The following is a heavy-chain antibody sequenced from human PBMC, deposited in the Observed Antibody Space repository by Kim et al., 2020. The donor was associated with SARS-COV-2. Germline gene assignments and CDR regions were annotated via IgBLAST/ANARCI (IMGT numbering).Heavy chain of an antibody. J-gene: IGHJ6*02. D-gene: IGHD6-6*01. V-gene: IGHV1-69*13. CDR1: GGTFSSYA. Sequence: SVKVSCKASGGTFSSYAISWVRQAPGQGLEWMGGIIPIFGTANYAQKFQGRVTITADESTSTAYMELSSLRSEDTAVYYCARGSYSSSPAGYYYYYYGMDVWGQGTTVTVSS. CDR2: IIPIFGTA. CDR3: ARGSYSSSPAGYYYYYYGMDV.